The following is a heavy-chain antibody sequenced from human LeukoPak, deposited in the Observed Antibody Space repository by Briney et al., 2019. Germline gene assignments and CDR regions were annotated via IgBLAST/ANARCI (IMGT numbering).Heavy chain of an antibody. Sequence: SETLSLTCAVSGGSISSSNWWSWVRQPPGEGLEWIGEIYHSGSTNYNPSLKSRVTISVDKSKNQFSLKLSSVTAADTAVYYCARGGYCSGGSCYHFDYWGQGTLVTVSS. CDR3: ARGGYCSGGSCYHFDY. D-gene: IGHD2-15*01. CDR1: GGSISSSNW. CDR2: IYHSGST. V-gene: IGHV4-4*02. J-gene: IGHJ4*02.